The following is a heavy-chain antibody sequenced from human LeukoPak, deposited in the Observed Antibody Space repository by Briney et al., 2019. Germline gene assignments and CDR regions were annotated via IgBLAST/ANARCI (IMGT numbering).Heavy chain of an antibody. J-gene: IGHJ4*02. V-gene: IGHV4-59*01. Sequence: SETLSLTCSVSGGSISSYYWTWIRQPPGKGLEWIGYIYYSGSTNYNPSLKSRVTISVDTSKNQFSLKLSSVTAADTAVYYCARVRDLLLWFGEFDYWGQGTLVTISS. CDR3: ARVRDLLLWFGEFDY. D-gene: IGHD3-10*01. CDR1: GGSISSYY. CDR2: IYYSGST.